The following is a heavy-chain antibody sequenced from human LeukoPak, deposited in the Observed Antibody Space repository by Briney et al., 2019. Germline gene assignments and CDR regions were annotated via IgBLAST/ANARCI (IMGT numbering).Heavy chain of an antibody. Sequence: PGGSLRLSCAASGFTVSSNYMSWVRQAPGKGLEWVAAISYDGSNKYYADSVKGRFTISRDNSKNTLYLQMNSLRAEDTAVYYCARDFQDYDYVWGSYRPRPGDYWGQGTLVTVSS. V-gene: IGHV3-30-3*01. CDR1: GFTVSSNY. J-gene: IGHJ4*02. CDR2: ISYDGSNK. D-gene: IGHD3-16*02. CDR3: ARDFQDYDYVWGSYRPRPGDY.